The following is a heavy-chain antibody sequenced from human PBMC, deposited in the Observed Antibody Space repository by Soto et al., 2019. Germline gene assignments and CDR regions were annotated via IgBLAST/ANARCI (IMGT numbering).Heavy chain of an antibody. CDR1: GFSFSSYA. Sequence: GGSLRLSCAASGFSFSSYAMTWVRQAPGKGLEWVSAINGRGGTTYYAHSVKGRFTISRDNSKNTLYLQMNSLRPEDTAVYYCAEDQTAWGGSGRPFDYWGQGTLVTVSS. D-gene: IGHD2-15*01. CDR2: INGRGGTT. CDR3: AEDQTAWGGSGRPFDY. J-gene: IGHJ4*02. V-gene: IGHV3-23*01.